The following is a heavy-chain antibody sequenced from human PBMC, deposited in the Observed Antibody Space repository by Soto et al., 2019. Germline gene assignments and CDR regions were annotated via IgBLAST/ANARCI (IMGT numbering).Heavy chain of an antibody. Sequence: SETLSLTCTVSGGSISSGGYYWSWIRQHPGKGLEWIGYIFYSGSTYYNPSLKSRVTISVDTSKNQFSLKLSSVTAADTAVYYCARERPDGSRLDPWGQGTLVTVSS. V-gene: IGHV4-30-4*08. CDR1: GGSISSGGYY. J-gene: IGHJ5*02. D-gene: IGHD6-13*01. CDR2: IFYSGST. CDR3: ARERPDGSRLDP.